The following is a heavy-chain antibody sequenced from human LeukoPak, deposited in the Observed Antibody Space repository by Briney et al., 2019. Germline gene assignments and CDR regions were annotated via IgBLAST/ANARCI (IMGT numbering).Heavy chain of an antibody. D-gene: IGHD5-12*01. Sequence: GGSLRLSCAASGFTFSSYAMHWVRQAPGKGLEWVAVISYDGSNKYYADSVKGRFTISRDNSKNTLYLQMNSLRAEDTAVYYCAKEGWLLGRFDWFDPWGQGTLVTVSS. CDR1: GFTFSSYA. CDR2: ISYDGSNK. J-gene: IGHJ5*02. V-gene: IGHV3-30*04. CDR3: AKEGWLLGRFDWFDP.